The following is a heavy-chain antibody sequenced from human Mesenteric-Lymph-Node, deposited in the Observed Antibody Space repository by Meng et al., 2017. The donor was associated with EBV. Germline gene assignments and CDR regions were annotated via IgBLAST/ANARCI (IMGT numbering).Heavy chain of an antibody. V-gene: IGHV1-69*01. D-gene: IGHD5-12*01. Sequence: QVQLVQSGSELKKPGSSVKVSCKASEGTFSGHAFSWVRQAPGQGLEWMGGIVPIFGTTTYAQKFQGRLTITADEATSTAHMELHGLRSDDTALYFCARGAATMPLEYWGQGALVTVSS. J-gene: IGHJ4*02. CDR3: ARGAATMPLEY. CDR2: IVPIFGTT. CDR1: EGTFSGHA.